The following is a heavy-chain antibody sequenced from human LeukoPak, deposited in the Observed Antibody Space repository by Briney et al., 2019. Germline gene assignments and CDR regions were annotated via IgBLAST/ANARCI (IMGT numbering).Heavy chain of an antibody. V-gene: IGHV3-30-3*01. CDR1: GFTFSSYA. CDR3: ARGTIITMVRGVPDY. CDR2: ISYDGSNK. D-gene: IGHD3-10*01. Sequence: GGSLRLSCAASGFTFSSYAMHWVRQAPGKGLEWVAVISYDGSNKYYADSVKGRFTISRDNAKNSLYLQMNSLRAEDTALYYCARGTIITMVRGVPDYWGQGTLVTVSS. J-gene: IGHJ4*02.